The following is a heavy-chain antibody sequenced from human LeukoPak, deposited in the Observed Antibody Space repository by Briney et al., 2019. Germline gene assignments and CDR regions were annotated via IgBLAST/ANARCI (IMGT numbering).Heavy chain of an antibody. Sequence: PGGSLKLSCAASGFTFSGSAMHWVRQASGKGLERVGRIRSKANSYATAYAASVKGRFTISRDDSKNTAYLQMNSLKTEDTAVYYCTSGGKTRWHAWGQGTLVTVSS. V-gene: IGHV3-73*01. CDR3: TSGGKTRWHA. CDR1: GFTFSGSA. D-gene: IGHD1-14*01. CDR2: IRSKANSYAT. J-gene: IGHJ5*02.